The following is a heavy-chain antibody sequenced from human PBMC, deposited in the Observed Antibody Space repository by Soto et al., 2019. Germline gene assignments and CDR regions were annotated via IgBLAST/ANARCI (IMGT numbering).Heavy chain of an antibody. CDR3: AIDLKYYDILTGLYYYYMDV. V-gene: IGHV3-74*01. D-gene: IGHD3-9*01. CDR1: GFTFSSYW. Sequence: GGSLRLSCAASGFTFSSYWMHWVRQAPGKGLEWVSRIKSDGSSTSYADSVKGRFTISRDNAKNTLYLQMNNLRAEDTAVYYCAIDLKYYDILTGLYYYYMDVWGKGTTVTVS. CDR2: IKSDGSST. J-gene: IGHJ6*03.